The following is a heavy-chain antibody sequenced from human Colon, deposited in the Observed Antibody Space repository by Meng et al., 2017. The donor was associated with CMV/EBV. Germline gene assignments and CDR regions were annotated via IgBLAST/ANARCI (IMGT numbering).Heavy chain of an antibody. CDR2: IYGGGST. CDR1: GFTVSSNY. Sequence: GGSLRLSCAASGFTVSSNYMSWVRQAPGKGLEWVSVIYGGGSTYYADSVKGRFTISRDNSENTLYLQMNSLRAGDTAVYYCVRVGIAVAGSGWVDYWGQGTLVTVSS. CDR3: VRVGIAVAGSGWVDY. V-gene: IGHV3-53*01. J-gene: IGHJ4*02. D-gene: IGHD6-19*01.